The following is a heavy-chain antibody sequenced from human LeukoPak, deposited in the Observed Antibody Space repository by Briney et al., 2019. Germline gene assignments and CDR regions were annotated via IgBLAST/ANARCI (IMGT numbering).Heavy chain of an antibody. V-gene: IGHV3-20*04. Sequence: GDSLRLSCAASGFMFDDFGLSWVRQAPGKGLEWVSRINWNGGSTSYADSVKGRFTISRDTAESFVYLQMDSLRGEDTALYFCARELNYYDYSGPRSGSFDIWGQGTMVTVSS. J-gene: IGHJ3*02. D-gene: IGHD3-22*01. CDR1: GFMFDDFG. CDR3: ARELNYYDYSGPRSGSFDI. CDR2: INWNGGST.